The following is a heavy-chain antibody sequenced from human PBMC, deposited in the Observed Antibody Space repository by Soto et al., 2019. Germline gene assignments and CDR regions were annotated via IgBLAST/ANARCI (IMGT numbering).Heavy chain of an antibody. Sequence: PSSPRTLTGAMTGEGISINSAGWSWVKQSPSRGLEWLGRTYYRSKWYYEYAVSVRGRITINPDTSKNQYSLQLNSVTPEDTAVYFCARGEQYSGRIFDYWGQGTLVTVSS. CDR3: ARGEQYSGRIFDY. CDR2: TYYRSKWYY. J-gene: IGHJ4*01. CDR1: GEGISINSAG. V-gene: IGHV6-1*01. D-gene: IGHD1-26*01.